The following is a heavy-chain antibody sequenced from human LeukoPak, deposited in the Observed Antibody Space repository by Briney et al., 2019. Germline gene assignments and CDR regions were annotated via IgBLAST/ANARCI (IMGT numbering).Heavy chain of an antibody. D-gene: IGHD2-15*01. CDR2: IKQDGSEK. J-gene: IGHJ6*03. CDR1: GFTFSSYW. Sequence: GGSLRLSCAASGFTFSSYWMSWVRQAPGKGLEWVANIKQDGSEKYYVDSVKGRFTISRDNAKNSLYLQMNSLRAEDTAVYYCARVRRCSGGSCYPDYYYYYMDVWGKGTTVTVSS. V-gene: IGHV3-7*01. CDR3: ARVRRCSGGSCYPDYYYYYMDV.